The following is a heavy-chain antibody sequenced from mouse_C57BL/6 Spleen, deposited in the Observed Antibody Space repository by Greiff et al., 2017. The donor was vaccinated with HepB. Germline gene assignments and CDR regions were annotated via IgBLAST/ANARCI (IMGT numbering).Heavy chain of an antibody. D-gene: IGHD1-1*01. CDR3: ARADYYGRRYFDY. CDR2: IHPNSGST. CDR1: GYTFTSYW. V-gene: IGHV1-64*01. J-gene: IGHJ2*01. Sequence: QVQLQQPGAELVKPGASVKLSCKASGYTFTSYWMHWVKQRPGQGLEWIGMIHPNSGSTNYNEKFKSKATLTVDKSSSTAYMQLSSLTSEDSAVYYCARADYYGRRYFDYWGQSTTLTVSS.